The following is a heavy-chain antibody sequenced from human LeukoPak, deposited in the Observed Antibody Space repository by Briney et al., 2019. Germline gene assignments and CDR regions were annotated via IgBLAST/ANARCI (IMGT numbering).Heavy chain of an antibody. J-gene: IGHJ4*02. CDR1: GGSISSYY. CDR2: IYYSGST. CDR3: ARHLYGGNSDY. V-gene: IGHV4-59*08. D-gene: IGHD4-23*01. Sequence: SETLSLTCTVSGGSISSYYWSWIRQPPGKGLEWIGYIYYSGSTNYNPSLKSRVTISVDTSKNQFSLKLSSVTAADTAVYYCARHLYGGNSDYWGQGTLVTVSS.